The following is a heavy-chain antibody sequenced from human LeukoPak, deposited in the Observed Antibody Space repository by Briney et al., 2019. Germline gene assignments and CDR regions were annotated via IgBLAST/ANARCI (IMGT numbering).Heavy chain of an antibody. CDR3: TRDRLDYGDSDPHFDY. CDR2: IRSKAYGGTT. D-gene: IGHD4-17*01. J-gene: IGHJ4*02. CDR1: GFTFGDYA. Sequence: GGSLRLSCTASGFTFGDYAMSWFRQAPGKGLEWVGFIRSKAYGGTTEYAASVKGRFTISRDDSKSIAYLQMNSLKTEDTAAYYCTRDRLDYGDSDPHFDYWGQGTLVTVSS. V-gene: IGHV3-49*03.